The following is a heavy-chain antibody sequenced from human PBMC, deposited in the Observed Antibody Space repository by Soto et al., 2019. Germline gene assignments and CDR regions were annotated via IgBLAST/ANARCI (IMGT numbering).Heavy chain of an antibody. J-gene: IGHJ4*02. CDR1: GFTFSSYA. V-gene: IGHV3-23*01. CDR3: AKDCRRLAVSGSAFDS. CDR2: ISGSGGST. D-gene: IGHD6-13*01. Sequence: GGSLRLSCAASGFTFSSYAMSWVRQAPGKGLEWVSAISGSGGSTYYADSVKGRFTISRDNSKNTLYLQMNSLRAEDTAVYYCAKDCRRLAVSGSAFDSWGQGALVTVSS.